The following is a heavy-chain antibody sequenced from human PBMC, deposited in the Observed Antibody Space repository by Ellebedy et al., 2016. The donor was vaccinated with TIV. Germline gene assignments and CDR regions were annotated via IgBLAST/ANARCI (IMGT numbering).Heavy chain of an antibody. D-gene: IGHD4-23*01. CDR2: LRPSDGAT. J-gene: IGHJ4*02. CDR3: ARDSVVLPGAYFDY. V-gene: IGHV1-2*02. Sequence: ASVKVSCKASGYTFTDYYIHWVRQAPGQVPEWLGWLRPSDGATKYAQRFQGRVTMTRDTSISTAYMDLNSLISDDTDIYFCARDSVVLPGAYFDYWGQGVLVTVSS. CDR1: GYTFTDYY.